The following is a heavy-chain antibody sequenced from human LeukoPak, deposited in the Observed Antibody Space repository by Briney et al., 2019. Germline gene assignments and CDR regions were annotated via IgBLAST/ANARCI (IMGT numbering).Heavy chain of an antibody. CDR2: ISYDGSNI. Sequence: PGRSLRLSCVASGLTFSSYGMHWVRQAPGKGLEWVAVISYDGSNIYYAASVKGRFTISRDNSKNTLYLQMNSLRAEDTAVYYCAKVGCGSGYCAFDCWGQGTLVTVSS. V-gene: IGHV3-30*18. CDR1: GLTFSSYG. D-gene: IGHD3-22*01. J-gene: IGHJ4*02. CDR3: AKVGCGSGYCAFDC.